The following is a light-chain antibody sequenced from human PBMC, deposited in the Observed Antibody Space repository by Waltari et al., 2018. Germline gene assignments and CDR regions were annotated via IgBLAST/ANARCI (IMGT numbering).Light chain of an antibody. V-gene: IGLV2-14*03. J-gene: IGLJ1*01. Sequence: QSALTQPASVSGSPGQSITISCTGTSSDVGDYNYFSWYQQDPVKAPKLLIYDVSNRPSGVSNRFSGSKSGTTASLTISGLQAEDEADYYCSSYTRTTIGLYVFGTGTKVTVL. CDR3: SSYTRTTIGLYV. CDR1: SSDVGDYNY. CDR2: DVS.